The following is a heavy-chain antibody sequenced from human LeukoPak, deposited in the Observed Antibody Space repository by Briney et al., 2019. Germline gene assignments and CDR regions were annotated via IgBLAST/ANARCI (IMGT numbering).Heavy chain of an antibody. CDR1: GGTFSTQS. CDR2: IIPIIGRA. CDR3: AREGLSSSYSYGLDV. D-gene: IGHD3-22*01. Sequence: SVKVSCKASGGTFSTQSISWVRQAPGQGLEWMGRIIPIIGRAIYAQKFQGRVTVTADKSTTTAHMELSSLRSEDTAMYYCAREGLSSSYSYGLDVWGQGTTVIVSS. J-gene: IGHJ6*02. V-gene: IGHV1-69*08.